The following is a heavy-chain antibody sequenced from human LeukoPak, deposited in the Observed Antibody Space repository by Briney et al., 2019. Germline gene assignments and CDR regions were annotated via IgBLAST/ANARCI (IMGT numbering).Heavy chain of an antibody. CDR3: AKDLMRDRWFGES. CDR2: IRYDGNDK. Sequence: PGGSLRLSCAASGFTFSSYEMNWVRQAPGKGLEWVAFIRYDGNDKFYGESVKGRFTISKDTSRNTLYLQMNSLRLEDTAVYYCAKDLMRDRWFGESWGQGTLVTVSS. V-gene: IGHV3-30*02. J-gene: IGHJ5*02. D-gene: IGHD3-10*01. CDR1: GFTFSSYE.